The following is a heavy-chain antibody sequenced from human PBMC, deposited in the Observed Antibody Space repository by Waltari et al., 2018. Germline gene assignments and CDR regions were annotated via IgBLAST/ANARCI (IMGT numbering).Heavy chain of an antibody. J-gene: IGHJ4*02. CDR2: IDPSDSFR. Sequence: EVQLVQSGAEVKKPEESLRSSCEGSGSRFTSHWISWVRQTPGKGLEWVGRIDPSDSFRNYGPAFEGHVTISVDQSLRTAYLQWDSLKASDTAIYYCVRHRTTYPLEIDYWGQGTLVTVSS. V-gene: IGHV5-10-1*01. CDR1: GSRFTSHW. CDR3: VRHRTTYPLEIDY. D-gene: IGHD2-2*01.